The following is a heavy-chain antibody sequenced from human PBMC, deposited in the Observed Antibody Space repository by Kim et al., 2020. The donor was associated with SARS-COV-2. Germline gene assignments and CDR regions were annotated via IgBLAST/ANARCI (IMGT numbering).Heavy chain of an antibody. J-gene: IGHJ2*01. CDR1: GFTVSSTY. V-gene: IGHV3-53*01. Sequence: GGSLRLSCAVSGFTVSSTYMNWVCQAPGKGLEWVSIIYSGGSTYYTDSVKGRFTISRDNSKNKLYLQMKSLRAEDTAVYYGARENRDGNNTWYFDLWGRGTLVTVSS. CDR2: IYSGGST. CDR3: ARENRDGNNTWYFDL.